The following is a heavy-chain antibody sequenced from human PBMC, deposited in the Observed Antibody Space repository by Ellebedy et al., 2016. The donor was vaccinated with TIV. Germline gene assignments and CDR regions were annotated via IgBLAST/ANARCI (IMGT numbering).Heavy chain of an antibody. V-gene: IGHV3-23*01. Sequence: GGSLRLXXVDYGFTFSNYGMNWVRQAPGKGLEWVSAITGSGDSTYYADSVKGRFTISRDNSKNTLYLQMNSLRAEDTALYYCAKGMRGGADFDYWGQGTLVTVSS. CDR2: ITGSGDST. D-gene: IGHD4/OR15-4a*01. J-gene: IGHJ4*02. CDR1: GFTFSNYG. CDR3: AKGMRGGADFDY.